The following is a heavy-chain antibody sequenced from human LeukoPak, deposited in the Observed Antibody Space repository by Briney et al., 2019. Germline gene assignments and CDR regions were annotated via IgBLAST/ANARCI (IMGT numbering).Heavy chain of an antibody. V-gene: IGHV3-53*01. CDR3: TISIAVAGPFDY. D-gene: IGHD6-19*01. CDR1: GFTVSSNY. Sequence: GGSLRLSCAASGFTVSSNYMSWVRQAPGKGLEWVSVIYSGGSTYYADSVKGRFTISRDNSKNTLYLQMNSLRAEDTAVYYCTISIAVAGPFDYWGQGTLVTVSS. CDR2: IYSGGST. J-gene: IGHJ4*02.